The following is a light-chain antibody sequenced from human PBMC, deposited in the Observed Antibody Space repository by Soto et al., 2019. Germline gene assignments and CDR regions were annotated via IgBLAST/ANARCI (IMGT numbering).Light chain of an antibody. CDR1: SSDIGAYNY. V-gene: IGLV2-14*03. J-gene: IGLJ2*01. CDR2: DVN. CDR3: TSWTTSTTMI. Sequence: QSVLTQPASVSGSPGQSITIPCTGTSSDIGAYNYVSWYQQHPGKAPKLMIYDVNIRPSGVSNRFSGSKSGNTASLTISGLQAEDEADYYCTSWTTSTTMIFGGGTKVTVL.